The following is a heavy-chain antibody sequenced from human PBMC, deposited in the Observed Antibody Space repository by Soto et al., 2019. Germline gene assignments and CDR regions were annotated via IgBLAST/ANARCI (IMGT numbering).Heavy chain of an antibody. CDR3: ARNLNRITISQW. D-gene: IGHD3-3*01. J-gene: IGHJ4*02. CDR1: GGSISSGGYS. V-gene: IGHV4-30-2*01. Sequence: TLSLTCAVSGGSISSGGYSWSWIRQPPGKGLEWIGYIYHSGSTYYNPSLKSRVTISVDRSKNQFSLKLSSVTAADTAVYYCARNLNRITISQWWGQATLVTAPQ. CDR2: IYHSGST.